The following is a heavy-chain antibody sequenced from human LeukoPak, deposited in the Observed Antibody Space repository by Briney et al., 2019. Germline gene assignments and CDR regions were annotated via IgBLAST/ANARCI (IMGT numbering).Heavy chain of an antibody. J-gene: IGHJ3*02. CDR3: VRNFDSYNAFDI. Sequence: SQTLSLTCTVSGGSISSGGYYWSWIRQHPGKGLEWIGYIYYNGNTYYNPSLKSRLTISGDTSKNQFSLKLSSVTAADTAVYYCVRNFDSYNAFDIWGQGTMVTVSS. V-gene: IGHV4-31*03. D-gene: IGHD3-22*01. CDR1: GGSISSGGYY. CDR2: IYYNGNT.